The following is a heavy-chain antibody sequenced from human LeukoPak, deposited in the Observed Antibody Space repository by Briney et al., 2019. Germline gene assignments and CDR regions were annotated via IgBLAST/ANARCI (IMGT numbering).Heavy chain of an antibody. Sequence: RQSXXXGLEWIGEIHHSGRTIYNPSLKSRVTISVDKPKSQFSLNVTSVTAADTAVYYCARKMNWDRAFDIWGQGTKVTVSS. V-gene: IGHV4-4*02. J-gene: IGHJ3*02. CDR3: ARKMNWDRAFDI. D-gene: IGHD1-26*01. CDR2: IHHSGRT.